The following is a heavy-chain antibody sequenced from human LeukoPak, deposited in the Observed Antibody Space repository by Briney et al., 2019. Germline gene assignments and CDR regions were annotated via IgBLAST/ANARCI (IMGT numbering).Heavy chain of an antibody. J-gene: IGHJ6*04. CDR3: ARDRQAYGEFRNFYYYGMDV. CDR1: GDSVSNATYY. CDR2: VYYSGST. Sequence: SETLSLTCAVSGDSVSNATYYWTWIRQPPGKGLEWIGYVYYSGSTNYNPSLKSRVSISVDTSKSQFSLKLKSVTAADTAVYYCARDRQAYGEFRNFYYYGMDVWGKGTTVTVSS. V-gene: IGHV4-61*01. D-gene: IGHD4-17*01.